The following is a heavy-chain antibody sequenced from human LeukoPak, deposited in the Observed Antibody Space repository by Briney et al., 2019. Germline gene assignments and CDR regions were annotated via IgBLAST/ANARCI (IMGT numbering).Heavy chain of an antibody. D-gene: IGHD3-10*01. J-gene: IGHJ6*03. CDR3: ARDLFYYGSGKFYYYMDV. CDR2: ISHNGGST. Sequence: GGSLRLSCVASGFTFSSYVMHWVRQAPGKGLEYVAAISHNGGSTYYADSVKGRFTVSRDNSKNTLSLQMGSLGPEDMAVYYCARDLFYYGSGKFYYYMDVWGEGTTVTISS. V-gene: IGHV3-64*02. CDR1: GFTFSSYV.